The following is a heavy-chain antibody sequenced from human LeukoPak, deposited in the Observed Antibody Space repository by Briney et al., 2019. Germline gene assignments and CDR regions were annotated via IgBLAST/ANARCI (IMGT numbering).Heavy chain of an antibody. V-gene: IGHV4-4*07. D-gene: IGHD3-10*01. CDR1: GGSINSYY. J-gene: IGHJ4*02. CDR2: LSSSGST. Sequence: SETLSLTCTVSGGSINSYYWSWIRQPAGKGLEWIGRLSSSGSTNSNPSLKSRVTMSVDTSKSQLSLNLTSVTAADTAMYYCTRDDFGSGRPFDYWGQGILVTVSS. CDR3: TRDDFGSGRPFDY.